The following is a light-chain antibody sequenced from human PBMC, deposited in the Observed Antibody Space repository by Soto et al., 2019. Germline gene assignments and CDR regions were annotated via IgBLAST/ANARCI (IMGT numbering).Light chain of an antibody. J-gene: IGLJ1*01. CDR1: SSNIGSNT. CDR2: NNN. V-gene: IGLV1-44*01. Sequence: QSVLTQPPSASGTPGQRVTISCSGSSSNIGSNTVNWYQQLPGTAPKLLIYNNNQRPSGVPDRSSGSKSGTSASLAIGGLQSEDEADYYCAAWDDSLNGFYVFGTGTKLTVL. CDR3: AAWDDSLNGFYV.